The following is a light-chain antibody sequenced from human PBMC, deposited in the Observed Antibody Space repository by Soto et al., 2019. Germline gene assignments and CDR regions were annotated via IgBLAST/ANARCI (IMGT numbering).Light chain of an antibody. CDR1: QTVSSN. CDR2: GAA. Sequence: EIVLTQSPGTLSLSPGERATLSCRASQTVSSNLAWYQQKPGQAPRLLIYGAATRATGIPARFSGSGSGTEFTLTIRSLQSEDFAVYFCQQYNDWWTFGQGTKVDIK. V-gene: IGKV3-15*01. CDR3: QQYNDWWT. J-gene: IGKJ1*01.